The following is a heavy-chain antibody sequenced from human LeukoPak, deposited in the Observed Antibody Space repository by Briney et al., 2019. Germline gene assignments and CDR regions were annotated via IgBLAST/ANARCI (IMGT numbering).Heavy chain of an antibody. V-gene: IGHV4-61*02. CDR3: ARDEDTAMPVGYMDV. CDR2: IYTSGST. CDR1: GGSISSGSYY. J-gene: IGHJ6*03. D-gene: IGHD5-18*01. Sequence: SETLSLTCTVSGGSISSGSYYWSWIRQPAGKGLEWIGRIYTSGSTNYNPSLKSRVTISVDTSKNQFSLKLSSVTAADTAVYYYARDEDTAMPVGYMDVWGKGTTVTVSS.